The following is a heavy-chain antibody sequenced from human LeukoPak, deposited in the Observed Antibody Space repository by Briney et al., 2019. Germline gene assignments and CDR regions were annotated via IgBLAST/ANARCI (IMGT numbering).Heavy chain of an antibody. D-gene: IGHD4-17*01. Sequence: PSETLSLTCAVYGGSFSDYYWSWIRQPPGKGLEWIGEINHSGSTNYNPSLKSRVTISVDTSKNQFSLKLTSVTAADTAVYYCARRTVTTFGYFDLWGRGTLVTVSS. CDR2: INHSGST. J-gene: IGHJ2*01. CDR1: GGSFSDYY. V-gene: IGHV4-34*01. CDR3: ARRTVTTFGYFDL.